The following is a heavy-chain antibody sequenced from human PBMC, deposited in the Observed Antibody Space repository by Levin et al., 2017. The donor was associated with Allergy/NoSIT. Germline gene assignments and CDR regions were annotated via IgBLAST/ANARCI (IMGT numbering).Heavy chain of an antibody. Sequence: GGSLRLSCQGSGYSFTSYWIGWVRQMPGKGLEWMGIIYPGDSDTRYSPSFQGQVTISADKSISTVYLQWSSLKASDTAIYYCARRGTRDYYYYMDVWGKGTTVTVSS. V-gene: IGHV5-51*01. CDR2: IYPGDSDT. J-gene: IGHJ6*03. CDR1: GYSFTSYW. D-gene: IGHD1-1*01. CDR3: ARRGTRDYYYYMDV.